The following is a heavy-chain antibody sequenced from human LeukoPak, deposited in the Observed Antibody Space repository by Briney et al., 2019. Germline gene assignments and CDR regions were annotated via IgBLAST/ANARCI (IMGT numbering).Heavy chain of an antibody. CDR3: AKELSGGWPFDY. J-gene: IGHJ4*02. CDR2: ISGSGGST. CDR1: GFTFSSYA. Sequence: GGSLRLSCAASGFTFSSYAMSWVRQAPGKGLEWVSAISGSGGSTYYADSVKGRFSISRDNSKNTMFLQMNSLRAEDTAVYYCAKELSGGWPFDYWGQGALVTVSS. V-gene: IGHV3-23*01. D-gene: IGHD6-19*01.